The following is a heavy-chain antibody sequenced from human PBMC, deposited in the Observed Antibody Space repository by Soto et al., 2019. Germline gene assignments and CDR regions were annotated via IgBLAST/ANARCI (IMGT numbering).Heavy chain of an antibody. Sequence: EVQLLDYGGGLVQPGGSLRLSCAASGFNFNNNGMSWVRQAPGKGLEWVSTISSDGGSTYYADSVKGRFTISRDNSKNTMYVQMNSLRAEDTAIYYCARDRGYCSGGSCYWCFDLWGRGTLVTVSS. V-gene: IGHV3-23*01. CDR2: ISSDGGST. J-gene: IGHJ2*01. CDR1: GFNFNNNG. CDR3: ARDRGYCSGGSCYWCFDL. D-gene: IGHD2-15*01.